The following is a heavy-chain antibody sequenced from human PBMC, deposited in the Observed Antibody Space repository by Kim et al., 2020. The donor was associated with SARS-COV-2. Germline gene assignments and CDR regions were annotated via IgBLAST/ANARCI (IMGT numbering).Heavy chain of an antibody. Sequence: GGSLRLSCAASGFTFSSYWMHWVRQAPGKGLVWVSRINSDGSSTSYADSVKGRFTISRDNAKNTLYLQMNSLRAEDTAVYYCASPQDYDSSGYYRRGAWGQGTLVTVSS. CDR1: GFTFSSYW. D-gene: IGHD3-22*01. J-gene: IGHJ4*02. CDR3: ASPQDYDSSGYYRRGA. CDR2: INSDGSST. V-gene: IGHV3-74*01.